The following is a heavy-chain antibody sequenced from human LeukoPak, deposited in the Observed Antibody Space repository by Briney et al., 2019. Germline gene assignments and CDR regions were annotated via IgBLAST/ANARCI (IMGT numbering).Heavy chain of an antibody. CDR2: ISSSSSYI. J-gene: IGHJ6*03. D-gene: IGHD3-10*01. CDR3: ARGGRRPYYGSGSYYYYMDV. CDR1: GFTFSSYS. V-gene: IGHV3-21*01. Sequence: GGSLRLSCAASGFTFSSYSMNWVRQAPGKGLEWVSSISSSSSYIYYADSVKGRFTISRDNAKNSLYLQMNSLRAEDTAVYYCARGGRRPYYGSGSYYYYMDVWGKGTTVTVSS.